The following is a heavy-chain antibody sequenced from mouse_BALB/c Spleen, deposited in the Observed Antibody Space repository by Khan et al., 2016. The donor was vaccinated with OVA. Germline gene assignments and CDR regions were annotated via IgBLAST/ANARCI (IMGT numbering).Heavy chain of an antibody. J-gene: IGHJ1*01. CDR1: GYTFTDYV. CDR3: ATPTDYYGSNSDWQFAD. Sequence: QVQLKQSGPQLVKPGASLKMSCKASGYTFTDYVINRVSQRIRHGIQWIGEIYPGSGNTYYNEQFTDKATLTADKSSNTAYIQVSNLSSEDSAVYICATPTDYYGSNSDWQFADWGEGTTVTVSS. CDR2: IYPGSGNT. V-gene: IGHV1-77*01. D-gene: IGHD1-1*01.